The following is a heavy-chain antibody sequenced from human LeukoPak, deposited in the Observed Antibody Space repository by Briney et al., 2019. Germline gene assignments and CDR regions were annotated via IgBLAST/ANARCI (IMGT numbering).Heavy chain of an antibody. J-gene: IGHJ3*02. CDR3: AKVPRSRWELLGAFDI. CDR1: GFTFSDAW. CDR2: ISCSGGST. Sequence: GGSLRLSCAASGFTFSDAWMGWVRQAPGKGLEWVSAISCSGGSTYYADSVKGRFTISRDNSKNTLYLQMNSLRAEDTAVYYCAKVPRSRWELLGAFDIWGQGTMVTVSS. D-gene: IGHD1-26*01. V-gene: IGHV3-23*01.